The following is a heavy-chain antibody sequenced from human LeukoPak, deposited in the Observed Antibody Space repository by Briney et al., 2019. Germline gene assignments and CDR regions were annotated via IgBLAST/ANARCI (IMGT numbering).Heavy chain of an antibody. CDR2: IIPIFGTA. D-gene: IGHD2-21*02. CDR1: GGTFSSYA. V-gene: IGHV1-69*05. Sequence: GASVKFSCKASGGTFSSYAISWVRQAPGQGLEWMGRIIPIFGTANYAQKFQGRVTITTDESTSTAYMELSSLRSEDTAVYYCARGSIVVVTAIPVYFDYWGQGTLVTVSS. J-gene: IGHJ4*02. CDR3: ARGSIVVVTAIPVYFDY.